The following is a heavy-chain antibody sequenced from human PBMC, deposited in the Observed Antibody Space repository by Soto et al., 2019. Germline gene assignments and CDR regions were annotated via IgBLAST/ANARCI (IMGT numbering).Heavy chain of an antibody. CDR2: ISSSSNYK. Sequence: EVQLVESGGGLVKPGGSLRLSCAASGFTFSSYMMNWVRQAPGKGLEWVSSISSSSNYKYYADSVKGRFTISRDNAKNSLYLQMNSLIAEDTAVYYCARDPSPYDFWSGYSVWGLDYWGQGTLVTVSS. CDR1: GFTFSSYM. J-gene: IGHJ4*02. CDR3: ARDPSPYDFWSGYSVWGLDY. D-gene: IGHD3-3*01. V-gene: IGHV3-21*01.